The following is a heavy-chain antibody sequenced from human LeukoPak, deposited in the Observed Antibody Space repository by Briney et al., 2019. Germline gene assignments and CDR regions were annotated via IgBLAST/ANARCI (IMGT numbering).Heavy chain of an antibody. Sequence: PGGSLRLSCAASGFTFGSYWMTLVRQAPGKGLEWVANIKQDGSEKHYVDSVKGRFTISRDNAKNSLYLQMNSLRAEDTAVYYCARVPYDTTGYSWFGLDYWGQGTLVTVSS. V-gene: IGHV3-7*01. CDR3: ARVPYDTTGYSWFGLDY. CDR1: GFTFGSYW. D-gene: IGHD3-22*01. J-gene: IGHJ4*02. CDR2: IKQDGSEK.